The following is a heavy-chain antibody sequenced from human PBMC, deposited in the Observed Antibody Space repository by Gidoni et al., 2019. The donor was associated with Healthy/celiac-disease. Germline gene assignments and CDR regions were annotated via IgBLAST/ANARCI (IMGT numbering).Heavy chain of an antibody. V-gene: IGHV1-3*01. Sequence: QVQLVQSGAEVKKPGASVKVSCKASGYTFTSYAMHWGRQAPGQRLEWMGWINAGNGNTKYSQKFQGRVTITRDTSASTAYMELSSLRSEDTAVYYCARGLGLWEDDSSGYYSDQFDYWGQGTLVTVSS. D-gene: IGHD3-22*01. CDR3: ARGLGLWEDDSSGYYSDQFDY. J-gene: IGHJ4*02. CDR2: INAGNGNT. CDR1: GYTFTSYA.